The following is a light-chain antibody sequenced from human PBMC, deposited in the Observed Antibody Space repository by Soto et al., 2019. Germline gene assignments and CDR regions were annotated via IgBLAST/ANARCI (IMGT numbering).Light chain of an antibody. V-gene: IGLV2-18*02. Sequence: QSVLTQPPSVSGSPGQSVTISCTGTSSDIGSYNRVSWYQQPPGTAPKLIIYDVFNRPSGVPDRFSGSKSGNTASLTISGLQAEDEADYYCSSFTSSTTYVFGTGTKLTVL. J-gene: IGLJ1*01. CDR3: SSFTSSTTYV. CDR2: DVF. CDR1: SSDIGSYNR.